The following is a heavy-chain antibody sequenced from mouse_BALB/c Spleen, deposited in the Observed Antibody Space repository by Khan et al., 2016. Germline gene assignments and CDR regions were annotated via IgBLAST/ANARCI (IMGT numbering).Heavy chain of an antibody. CDR1: GNSITSGYS. J-gene: IGHJ3*01. CDR3: ARYYYGGAPWFAY. D-gene: IGHD1-1*01. CDR2: IHYSGST. V-gene: IGHV3-1*02. Sequence: EVKLLESGPDLVKPSQSLSLTCTVTGNSITSGYSWHWIRQFPGNKLEWMGYIHYSGSTNYKPSLKSRISITRDTSKNQFFLQLNSVTTEETATYYCARYYYGGAPWFAYWCQGTLVTVSA.